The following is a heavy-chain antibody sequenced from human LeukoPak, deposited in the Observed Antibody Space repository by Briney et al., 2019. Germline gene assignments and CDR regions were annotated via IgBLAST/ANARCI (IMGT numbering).Heavy chain of an antibody. CDR3: AKDRGYSGYDSGDY. Sequence: GGSLRLSCAASGFTFSSYSMNWVRQAPGKGLEWVAVISYDGSNKYYADSVKGRFTISRDNSKNTLYLQMNSLRAEDTAVYYCAKDRGYSGYDSGDYWGQGTLVTVSS. J-gene: IGHJ4*02. CDR2: ISYDGSNK. D-gene: IGHD5-12*01. V-gene: IGHV3-30*18. CDR1: GFTFSSYS.